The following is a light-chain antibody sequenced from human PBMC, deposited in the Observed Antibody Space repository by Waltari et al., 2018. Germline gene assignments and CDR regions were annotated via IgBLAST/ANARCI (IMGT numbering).Light chain of an antibody. CDR3: CSFAGSATSVV. CDR2: EVT. Sequence: QSALTQPASVSGSPGQSITLPCTGTSSDGAGYNLVSWYQQHPGKAPKFIIYEVTKRPSGVSNRFSGSKSGNTASLTISGLQAEDEADYYCCSFAGSATSVVFGGGTKLTVL. J-gene: IGLJ2*01. CDR1: SSDGAGYNL. V-gene: IGLV2-23*02.